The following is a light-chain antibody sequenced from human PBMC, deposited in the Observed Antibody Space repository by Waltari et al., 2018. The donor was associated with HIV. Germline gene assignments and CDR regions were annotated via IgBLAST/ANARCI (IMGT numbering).Light chain of an antibody. CDR2: SLD. Sequence: QSVLTQTPSASGTPGQRVIVSCSGSGSNIGAHTVNWYQQLPGAAPRLLLSSLDPGPSGVADGVSGSRSGASASLAISGLQSEDEAEYYCAAWDDSLNAYVFGGGTKVTVL. V-gene: IGLV1-44*01. J-gene: IGLJ1*01. CDR1: GSNIGAHT. CDR3: AAWDDSLNAYV.